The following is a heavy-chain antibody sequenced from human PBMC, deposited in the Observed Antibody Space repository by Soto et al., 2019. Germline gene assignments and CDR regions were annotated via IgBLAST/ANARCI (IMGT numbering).Heavy chain of an antibody. Sequence: QVQLLQSGPEVKEPGASLKVSCKTSGYTFTSRGIYWVRQAPGQGLEWMGWISPDNGHTNYVQRFQDRVTLTTDTSTSTANMELRSLRSDVTAVDYTGREAGDYKWYFEHWGRGTPVTVS. V-gene: IGHV1-18*01. CDR2: ISPDNGHT. D-gene: IGHD4-17*01. J-gene: IGHJ2*01. CDR1: GYTFTSRG. CDR3: GREAGDYKWYFEH.